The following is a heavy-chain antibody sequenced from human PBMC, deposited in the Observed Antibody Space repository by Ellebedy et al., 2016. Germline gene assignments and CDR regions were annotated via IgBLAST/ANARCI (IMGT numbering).Heavy chain of an antibody. D-gene: IGHD6-19*01. V-gene: IGHV1-2*02. CDR3: ARSRGVAGTLRFDP. Sequence: ASVKVSCXASGYTFTGYYMHWVRQAPGQGLEWMGWINPNSGGTNYAQKFQGRVTMTRDTSISTAYMELSRLRSDDTAVYYCARSRGVAGTLRFDPWGQGTLVTVSS. CDR2: INPNSGGT. CDR1: GYTFTGYY. J-gene: IGHJ5*02.